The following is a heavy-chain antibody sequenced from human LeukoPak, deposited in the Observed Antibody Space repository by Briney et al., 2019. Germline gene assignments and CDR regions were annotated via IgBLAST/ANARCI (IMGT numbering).Heavy chain of an antibody. Sequence: GESLKTSCKGSGYSFTSYWIGWVRQRPGQGLEWMGIIYPGDSDTRYSPSFRGQVTISADKSSTTTYLQWNTLRASDTAIYYCAREGRGDYVYWGQGTRVTVSS. V-gene: IGHV5-51*01. CDR2: IYPGDSDT. CDR1: GYSFTSYW. CDR3: AREGRGDYVY. J-gene: IGHJ4*02. D-gene: IGHD4-17*01.